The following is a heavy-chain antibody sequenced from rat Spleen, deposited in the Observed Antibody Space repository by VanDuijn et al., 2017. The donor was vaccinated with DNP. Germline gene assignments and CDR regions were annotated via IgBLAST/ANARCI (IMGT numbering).Heavy chain of an antibody. J-gene: IGHJ2*01. Sequence: EVQLVESGGGLVQPGGSLKLSCAASGFTFSNYGFHWIRQAPTKGLEWVASISNTGDSTYYSDSVKGRFSISRDNAKSTLYLQMDSLRSEDTATYYCAGRPPPTRGPFDYWGQGVTVTVSS. D-gene: IGHD1-4*01. CDR2: ISNTGDST. CDR3: AGRPPPTRGPFDY. CDR1: GFTFSNYG. V-gene: IGHV5-19*01.